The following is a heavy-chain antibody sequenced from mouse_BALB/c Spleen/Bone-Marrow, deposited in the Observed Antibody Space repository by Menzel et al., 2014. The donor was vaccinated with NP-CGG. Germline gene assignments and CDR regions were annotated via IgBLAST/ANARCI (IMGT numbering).Heavy chain of an antibody. CDR1: GFSLTSDG. CDR3: ARNGHYYAMDF. Sequence: VKVVDSGPGLVQPSQSLSITCTVSGFSLTSDGIHWVRQSPRKGLEWLGVIWSGGSTDYNEAFISRLNISKDNSKSQVFFTMNSLQADDTAIYYCARNGHYYAMDFWGQGTSVRLL. V-gene: IGHV2-2*01. CDR2: IWSGGST. J-gene: IGHJ4*01.